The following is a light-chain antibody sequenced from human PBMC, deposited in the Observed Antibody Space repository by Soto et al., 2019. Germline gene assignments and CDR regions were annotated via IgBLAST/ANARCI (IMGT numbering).Light chain of an antibody. V-gene: IGKV3-20*01. CDR2: GAS. CDR3: QVDNVSPPGFT. J-gene: IGKJ3*01. CDR1: QSISSTY. Sequence: EIVLTQSPGTLSLSPGERATLSCTASQSISSTYLAWYQQKPGLAPRLLLYGASSRATDIPDRFSGSGSGTDFTLFSSRLEPEDFAVYYCQVDNVSPPGFTFGPGTKVDV.